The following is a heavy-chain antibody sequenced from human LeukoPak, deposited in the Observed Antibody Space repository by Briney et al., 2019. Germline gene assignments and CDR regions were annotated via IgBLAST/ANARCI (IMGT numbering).Heavy chain of an antibody. D-gene: IGHD3-10*02. Sequence: GGSLRLSCAASGFTFSSYEMNWVRQAPGKGLEWVSYISSSGSTIYYADSVKGRFTISRDNAKYSLYLQMNSLRAEDTAVYYCAELGITMIGGVWGKGTTVTISS. CDR1: GFTFSSYE. V-gene: IGHV3-48*03. CDR3: AELGITMIGGV. J-gene: IGHJ6*04. CDR2: ISSSGSTI.